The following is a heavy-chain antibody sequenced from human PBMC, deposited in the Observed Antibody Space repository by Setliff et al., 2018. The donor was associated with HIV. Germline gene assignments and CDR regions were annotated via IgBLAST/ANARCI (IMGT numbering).Heavy chain of an antibody. Sequence: GASVKVSCKASGGTFSSYAISWVRQAPRQGLEWMGGIIPIFGTANYAQKFQGRVTITAEESTSTAYMELSSLRSEDTAVYYCARVEDYYDSSSYYPPDAFDIWGQGTMVTVSS. CDR2: IIPIFGTA. CDR1: GGTFSSYA. CDR3: ARVEDYYDSSSYYPPDAFDI. D-gene: IGHD3-22*01. J-gene: IGHJ3*02. V-gene: IGHV1-69*13.